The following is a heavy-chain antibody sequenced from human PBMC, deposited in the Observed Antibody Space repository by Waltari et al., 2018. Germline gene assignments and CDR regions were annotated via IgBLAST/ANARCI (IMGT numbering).Heavy chain of an antibody. CDR1: GFTFSSND. V-gene: IGHV3-13*01. CDR2: IRSTGDT. D-gene: IGHD2-15*01. Sequence: EVQLVESGGGLVQPGGSLRLSCAASGFTFSSNDMHWVRQATGKGLEWVSAIRSTGDTYYAASVRGRFTNSRENAQRSVYLQMNSLRAGDTALYYCATISSVAIHWGQGTTVTVSS. CDR3: ATISSVAIH. J-gene: IGHJ6*02.